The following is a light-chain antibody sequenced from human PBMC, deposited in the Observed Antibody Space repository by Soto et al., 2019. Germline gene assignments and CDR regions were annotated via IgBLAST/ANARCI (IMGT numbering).Light chain of an antibody. Sequence: EIVLTQSPGTLSLSPGEGATLSCRASQSVSSSYLAWYQQKPGQAPRLLIYGTSSRATGIPDRFSGSGSGTDFTLTISRLEPEDFAVYYCQQYGSSPRTFGQGTKVEI. CDR1: QSVSSSY. CDR2: GTS. CDR3: QQYGSSPRT. V-gene: IGKV3-20*01. J-gene: IGKJ1*01.